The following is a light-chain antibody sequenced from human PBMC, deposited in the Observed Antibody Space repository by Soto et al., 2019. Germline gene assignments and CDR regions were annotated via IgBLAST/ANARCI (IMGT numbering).Light chain of an antibody. J-gene: IGLJ1*01. CDR2: EVS. CDR3: SSYAGSNFYV. V-gene: IGLV2-8*01. CDR1: SRDVGGYKY. Sequence: QSVPTQPLSASGSPGQSVTISCTGTSRDVGGYKYVSWYQQHPGKAPKLMIYEVSQRPSGVPDRFSGSKSGNTASLTVSGLQAEDEADYYCSSYAGSNFYVFGTGTKLTVL.